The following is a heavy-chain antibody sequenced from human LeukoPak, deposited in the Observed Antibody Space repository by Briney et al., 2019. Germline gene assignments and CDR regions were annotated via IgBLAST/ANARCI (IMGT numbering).Heavy chain of an antibody. D-gene: IGHD5-18*01. CDR1: GFPFNNYW. Sequence: GGSLRLSCVASGFPFNNYWMSWVRQAPGKGLEWVANIKYDGSEEFYVDSVKGRFTISRDNAKNSVSLQMSSLRVEDTAVYYCARVIQRPLDYWGQGILVTVSS. CDR3: ARVIQRPLDY. J-gene: IGHJ4*02. CDR2: IKYDGSEE. V-gene: IGHV3-7*04.